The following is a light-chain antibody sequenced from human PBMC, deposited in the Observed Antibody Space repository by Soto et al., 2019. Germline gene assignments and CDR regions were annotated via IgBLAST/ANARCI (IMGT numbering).Light chain of an antibody. CDR1: QSVSSN. CDR2: EAS. Sequence: EIVMTQSPATLSVSPGERATLSCRASQSVSSNLAWYQQKPGQDPRLLIYEASTKATGIAARFSGSGSGTEFTLTISSLQSEDFAVYCCQQYNNWPPITCGQGTRLEIK. J-gene: IGKJ5*01. V-gene: IGKV3-15*01. CDR3: QQYNNWPPIT.